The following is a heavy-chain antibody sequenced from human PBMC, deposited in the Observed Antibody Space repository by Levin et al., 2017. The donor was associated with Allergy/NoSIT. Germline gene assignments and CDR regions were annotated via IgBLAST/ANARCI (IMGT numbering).Heavy chain of an antibody. J-gene: IGHJ6*02. CDR3: EVAALGFYAMDV. CDR1: GGSLSSSSHY. CDR2: FYYSRGT. Sequence: PSETLSLTCTVSGGSLSSSSHYWGWIRQPPGKGLEWIGSFYYSRGTYYHPSLRGRVTISVDTSKNQFSLKLSSVTAADTAVYYCEVAALGFYAMDVWGQGTTVTVSS. D-gene: IGHD2-15*01. V-gene: IGHV4-39*01.